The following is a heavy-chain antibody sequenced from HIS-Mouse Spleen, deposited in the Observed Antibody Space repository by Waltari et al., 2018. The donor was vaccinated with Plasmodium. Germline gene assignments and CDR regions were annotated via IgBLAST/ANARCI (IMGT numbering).Heavy chain of an antibody. V-gene: IGHV2-70*15. D-gene: IGHD6-6*01. CDR3: ARTTYSSSSAKYYYYGMDV. CDR1: GFSLSHRGMC. Sequence: QVTLRESGPALVKPTQTLTLTCPFSGFSLSHRGMCVTWIRQPQGTPLEWLARIDWDDDKYYSPPLKTRLTISKDTSKSQVVLTMTNMDPVDTATYYCARTTYSSSSAKYYYYGMDVWGQGTTVTVSS. CDR2: IDWDDDK. J-gene: IGHJ6*02.